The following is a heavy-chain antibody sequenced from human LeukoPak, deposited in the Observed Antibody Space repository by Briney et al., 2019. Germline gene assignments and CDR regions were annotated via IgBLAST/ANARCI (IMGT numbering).Heavy chain of an antibody. CDR2: IKQDGSER. CDR3: AREVAVGNDY. V-gene: IGHV3-7*01. Sequence: GGSLRLSCAVSGFTFEDYGMSWVRQAPGKGLEWVATIKQDGSERYYVDSVKGRFTISRDNTKNSLYLQMHSLRADDTAVYYCAREVAVGNDYWGQGTLVTVSS. J-gene: IGHJ4*02. CDR1: GFTFEDYG. D-gene: IGHD6-19*01.